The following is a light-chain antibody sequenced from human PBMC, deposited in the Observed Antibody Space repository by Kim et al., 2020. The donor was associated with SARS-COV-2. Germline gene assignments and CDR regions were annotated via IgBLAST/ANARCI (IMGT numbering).Light chain of an antibody. J-gene: IGLJ2*01. V-gene: IGLV3-19*01. CDR1: SLRSYS. CDR3: NSRDSNDNVV. CDR2: GKN. Sequence: VALGQTVRITCQGDSLRSYSATWYQQKPRQAPILVVYGKNHRPSGVPHRFSGSSSGNTASLTITGAQAEDEADYYCNSRDSNDNVVFGGGTQLTVL.